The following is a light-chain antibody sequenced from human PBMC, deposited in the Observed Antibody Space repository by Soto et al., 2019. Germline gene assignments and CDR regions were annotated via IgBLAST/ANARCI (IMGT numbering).Light chain of an antibody. V-gene: IGKV3-20*01. CDR3: QQYGTKVS. CDR1: QSLSRSY. J-gene: IGKJ3*01. CDR2: RSS. Sequence: ESVLTQSPSSLSLSPGESATLSCRASQSLSRSYLAWYQQKAGQPPRLLMFRSSDRAAGVPDRFSGSASGTEFTLTISSLEPEDFAVYYCQQYGTKVSFGPGTKVDIK.